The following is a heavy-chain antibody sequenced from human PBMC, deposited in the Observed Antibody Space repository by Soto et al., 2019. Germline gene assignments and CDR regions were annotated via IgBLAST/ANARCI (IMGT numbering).Heavy chain of an antibody. CDR2: IYYSGST. J-gene: IGHJ5*02. CDR3: ARVVAVAAINWFDP. V-gene: IGHV4-59*01. Sequence: SETLSLTCTVSGGSISSYYWSWIRQPPGKGLEWIGYIYYSGSTNYNPSLKSRVTISVDTSKNQFSLKLSSVTAADTAVYYCARVVAVAAINWFDPWGQGTLVTVSS. CDR1: GGSISSYY. D-gene: IGHD6-19*01.